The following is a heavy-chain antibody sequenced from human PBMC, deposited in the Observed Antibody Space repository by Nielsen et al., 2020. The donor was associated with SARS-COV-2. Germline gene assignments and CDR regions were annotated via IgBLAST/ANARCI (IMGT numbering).Heavy chain of an antibody. Sequence: GESLKISCAASGFTFSSYAMSWVRQAPGKGLEWVSAISGSGGSTYYADSVKGRFTISRDNSKNTLYLQMNSLRAEDTAVYYCAKGSGSYSFVYWGQGTLVTVSS. CDR1: GFTFSSYA. V-gene: IGHV3-23*01. D-gene: IGHD1-26*01. J-gene: IGHJ4*02. CDR3: AKGSGSYSFVY. CDR2: ISGSGGST.